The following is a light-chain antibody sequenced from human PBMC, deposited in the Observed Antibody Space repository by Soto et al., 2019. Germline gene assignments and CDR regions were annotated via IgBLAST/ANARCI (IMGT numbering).Light chain of an antibody. V-gene: IGLV2-8*01. CDR2: EVT. J-gene: IGLJ3*02. CDR3: TSYVGNDIWV. Sequence: QSALTQPPSASGSPGQSVTISCTGTISDVGAYKYVSWYQQYPGKAPKLMIYEVTKRPSGVPDRFSGSKSGNTASLTVSVLQAEDEADYYCTSYVGNDIWVFGGGTKVTVL. CDR1: ISDVGAYKY.